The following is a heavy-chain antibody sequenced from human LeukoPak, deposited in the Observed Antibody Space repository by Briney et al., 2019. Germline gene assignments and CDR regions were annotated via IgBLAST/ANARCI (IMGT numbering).Heavy chain of an antibody. CDR1: GFTFSDYT. CDR2: IDLTSTTK. V-gene: IGHV3-48*01. CDR3: ARGPPLFDP. J-gene: IGHJ5*02. Sequence: GGSLRLSCTASGFTFSDYTMNWVRQAPGKGLEWLSYIDLTSTTKYYADSVKGRFTISRDNAKNSLYLQMNSLRAEDTAIYYCARGPPLFDPWGQGTLVTVSS.